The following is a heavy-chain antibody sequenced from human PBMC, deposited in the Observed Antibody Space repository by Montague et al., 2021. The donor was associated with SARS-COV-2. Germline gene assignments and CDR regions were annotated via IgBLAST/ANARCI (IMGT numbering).Heavy chain of an antibody. Sequence: SETLSLTCPVSGDSTSCPNCYWGWTRQPPGKGLDWIGTIYNSGTTYYNPSLKSRLTISIDTSKNQFSLRLSSVTAADTAVYYCARHRNYGDHSLDNWFHPWGQGTLVTVSS. D-gene: IGHD4-17*01. CDR2: IYNSGTT. J-gene: IGHJ5*02. V-gene: IGHV4-39*01. CDR3: ARHRNYGDHSLDNWFHP. CDR1: GDSTSCPNCY.